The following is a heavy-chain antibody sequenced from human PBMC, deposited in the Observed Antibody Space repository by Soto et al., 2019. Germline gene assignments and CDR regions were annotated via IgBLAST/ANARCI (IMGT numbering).Heavy chain of an antibody. Sequence: GASVKVSCKASGGTFSSYTISWVRQAPGQGLEWMGRIIPILGIANYAQKFQGRVTITADKSTSTAYMELSSLRSEDTAVYYCARGGTEYSGYHSFDYWGQGTLVTISS. CDR1: GGTFSSYT. D-gene: IGHD5-12*01. J-gene: IGHJ4*02. V-gene: IGHV1-69*02. CDR3: ARGGTEYSGYHSFDY. CDR2: IIPILGIA.